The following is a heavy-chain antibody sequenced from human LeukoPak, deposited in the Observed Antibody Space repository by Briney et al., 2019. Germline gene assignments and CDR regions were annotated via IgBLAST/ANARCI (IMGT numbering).Heavy chain of an antibody. CDR1: GYTFTGYY. D-gene: IGHD6-6*01. J-gene: IGHJ4*02. V-gene: IGHV1-2*02. CDR2: INPNSGGT. Sequence: ASVKVSCKASGYTFTGYYMHWVRQAPDQGLDWMGWINPNSGGTNYAQKFQGRVTMTRDTSISTAYMELSRLRSDDTAVYYCARVLYSSSYPFDYWGQGTLVTVSS. CDR3: ARVLYSSSYPFDY.